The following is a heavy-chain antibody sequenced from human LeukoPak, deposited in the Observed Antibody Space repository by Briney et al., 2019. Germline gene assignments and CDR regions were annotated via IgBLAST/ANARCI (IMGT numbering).Heavy chain of an antibody. D-gene: IGHD6-19*01. Sequence: ASVKVSCKASGYSFTRCYLHWVRQAPGQGFEWMGIINPSDDTTTHAQKFQGRVTMTSDTSTSTVYMELSSLRSEDTAVYYCARDLRHHSGIAVSPFDYWGQGTLVTVSS. CDR1: GYSFTRCY. V-gene: IGHV1-46*01. CDR3: ARDLRHHSGIAVSPFDY. CDR2: INPSDDTT. J-gene: IGHJ4*02.